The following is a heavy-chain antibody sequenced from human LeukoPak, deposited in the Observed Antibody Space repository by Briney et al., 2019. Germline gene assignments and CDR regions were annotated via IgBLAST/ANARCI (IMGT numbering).Heavy chain of an antibody. V-gene: IGHV3-23*01. Sequence: PGGSLRLSCTASDFAFTSSGMSWVRQVPGTGLEWVSFISATGLSTYYADSVKGRFTVSRDNSKNTLYLQMNRLRAADTAVYYCAKLMRHMMEDVLDLWGQGTVVTVFS. CDR2: ISATGLST. J-gene: IGHJ3*01. CDR3: AKLMRHMMEDVLDL. CDR1: DFAFTSSG. D-gene: IGHD3-16*01.